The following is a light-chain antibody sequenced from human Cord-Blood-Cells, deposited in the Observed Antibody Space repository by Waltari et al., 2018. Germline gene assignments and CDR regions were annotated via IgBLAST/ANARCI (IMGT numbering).Light chain of an antibody. CDR1: SSAVGSYNF. V-gene: IGLV2-23*03. CDR3: CSYAGSSTFVV. CDR2: EGS. Sequence: QSALTQPASASGSPVQSITISCTGTSSAVGSYNFASWYQQHTGKAPKLMIYEGSKRPSVVSNRFSGSKSGNTASLTISGLQAEDEADYYCCSYAGSSTFVVFGGGTKLTVL. J-gene: IGLJ2*01.